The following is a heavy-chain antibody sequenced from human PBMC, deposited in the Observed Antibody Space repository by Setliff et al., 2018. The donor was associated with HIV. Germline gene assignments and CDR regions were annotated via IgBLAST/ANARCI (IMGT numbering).Heavy chain of an antibody. CDR1: IKNYY. CDR3: ARERPPMEGWGDYFDH. V-gene: IGHV4-59*01. CDR2: IYYSGNT. J-gene: IGHJ4*02. D-gene: IGHD3-3*01. Sequence: SETLSLTCTVSIKNYYWNWIRQPPGKGLEWIGKIYYSGNTFYNSSLKSRVSISVDTSKNQFSLRLRSVTAADTAIYYWARERPPMEGWGDYFDHWGQGTLVTSPQ.